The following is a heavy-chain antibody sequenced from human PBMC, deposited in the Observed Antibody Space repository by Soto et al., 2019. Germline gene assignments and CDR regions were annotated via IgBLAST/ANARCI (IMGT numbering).Heavy chain of an antibody. J-gene: IGHJ3*02. CDR1: GFIFSNNY. CDR3: WRVFDAFDI. CDR2: IYTGCTA. Sequence: GGSLRLSCAASGFIFSNNYMPWVRQAPGKGLEWVSFIYTGCTAKYSDAAMRRFTIITDNTNNNMYFQMNNMRAEDKAVYYCWRVFDAFDIWGQGTMVTVSS. V-gene: IGHV3-53*01.